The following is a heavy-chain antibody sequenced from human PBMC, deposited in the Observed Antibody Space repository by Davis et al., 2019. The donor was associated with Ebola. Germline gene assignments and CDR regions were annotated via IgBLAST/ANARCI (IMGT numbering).Heavy chain of an antibody. D-gene: IGHD2-15*01. J-gene: IGHJ6*03. V-gene: IGHV3-33*08. Sequence: PGGSLRLSCAVSGFTFSNYGMHWVRQAPGKGLEWVTFIWYDGSKKYYEDSVKGRFTISRDNSKNTLYLEMNSLRADDTAVYYCARGDSFYYYYMDVWGKGTAVTVSS. CDR1: GFTFSNYG. CDR2: IWYDGSKK. CDR3: ARGDSFYYYYMDV.